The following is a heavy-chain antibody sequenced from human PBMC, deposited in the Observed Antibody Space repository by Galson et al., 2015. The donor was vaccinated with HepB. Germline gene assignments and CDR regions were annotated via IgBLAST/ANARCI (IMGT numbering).Heavy chain of an antibody. J-gene: IGHJ4*02. CDR3: TTYNYYDSSGYGIDY. D-gene: IGHD3-22*01. Sequence: SLRLSCAASGFTFSNAWMSWVRQAPGKGLEWVGRIKSKTDGGTTDYAAPVKGRFTISRDDSKNTLYLQMNSLKTEDTAVYYCTTYNYYDSSGYGIDYWGQGTLVTVSS. CDR2: IKSKTDGGTT. CDR1: GFTFSNAW. V-gene: IGHV3-15*01.